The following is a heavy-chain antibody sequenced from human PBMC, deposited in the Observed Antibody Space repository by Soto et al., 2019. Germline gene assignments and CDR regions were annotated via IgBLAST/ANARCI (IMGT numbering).Heavy chain of an antibody. CDR1: EFRFSDYG. CDR3: AKDPRIVVGACIGS. Sequence: PGGSLRLSCAASEFRFSDYGMNWVRQAPGKGLEWVSSISGSGGSTYYADSVKGRFTISRDNSKNRLYLQMSSLSAEDTAVYYCAKDPRIVVGACIGSWGHGSLVTVSS. D-gene: IGHD2-15*01. J-gene: IGHJ4*03. CDR2: ISGSGGST. V-gene: IGHV3-23*01.